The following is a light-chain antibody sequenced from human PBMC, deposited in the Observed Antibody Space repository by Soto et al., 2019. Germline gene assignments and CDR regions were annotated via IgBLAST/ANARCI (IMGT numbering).Light chain of an antibody. J-gene: IGKJ1*01. CDR3: QQYNNWPPLT. CDR2: GAS. V-gene: IGKV3-15*01. CDR1: QNIRNN. Sequence: EVVMTQSRASLSVSPGGRVTLSCRASQNIRNNLDWYQQKPGQSPRLLISGASTREAGVPGRFSGSGSGTEFTLIISSLPSEDFAIYYFQQYNNWPPLTCGQGTKV.